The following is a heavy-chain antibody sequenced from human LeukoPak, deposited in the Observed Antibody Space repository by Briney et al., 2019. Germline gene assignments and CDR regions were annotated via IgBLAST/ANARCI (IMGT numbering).Heavy chain of an antibody. CDR2: IYPGYSDA. CDR3: VRFALSSSLDH. CDR1: GYRLTSNW. D-gene: IGHD6-13*01. J-gene: IGHJ5*02. Sequence: GESLKISCKISGYRLTSNWIGWVRQVPGKGLEWMGPIYPGYSDAKYSPSFQGQVTFSVDASISTAYLQLSGLRASDTAIYYCVRFALSSSLDHWGQGTLVTVSS. V-gene: IGHV5-51*01.